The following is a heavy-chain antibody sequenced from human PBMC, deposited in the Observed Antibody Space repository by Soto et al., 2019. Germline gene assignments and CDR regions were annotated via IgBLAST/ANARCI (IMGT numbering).Heavy chain of an antibody. Sequence: ESLKISCKGSGYSFNRYWIGWVRQMSGKGLEWMGIIYPGDADAKYSPSFQGQVTISADKSISTAYLQWSSLKASDTAMYYCARRYYDILTGYYYFDYWGQGTLVTVSS. CDR1: GYSFNRYW. J-gene: IGHJ4*02. D-gene: IGHD3-9*01. CDR2: IYPGDADA. V-gene: IGHV5-51*01. CDR3: ARRYYDILTGYYYFDY.